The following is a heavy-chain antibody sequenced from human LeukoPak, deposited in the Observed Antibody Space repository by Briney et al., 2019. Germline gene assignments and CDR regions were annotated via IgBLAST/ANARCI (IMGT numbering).Heavy chain of an antibody. Sequence: SETLSLTCAVYGGSFSGYYWSWIRQPPGKGLEWIGEINHSGSTNYNPSLKSRVTISVDTSKNQFSLKLSSVTAADTAVYYCARERGSYYGGYAFDIWGQGTMVTVSS. J-gene: IGHJ3*02. V-gene: IGHV4-34*01. CDR1: GGSFSGYY. CDR3: ARERGSYYGGYAFDI. CDR2: INHSGST. D-gene: IGHD1-26*01.